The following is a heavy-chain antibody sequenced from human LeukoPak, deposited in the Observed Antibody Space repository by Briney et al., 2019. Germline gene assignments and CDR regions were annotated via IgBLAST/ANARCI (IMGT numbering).Heavy chain of an antibody. J-gene: IGHJ6*02. V-gene: IGHV3-66*01. Sequence: GGSLRLSCAATGYTVSSTFMNWVRQAPGKGLEWVSLLSSGGDTFYADSVKGRFTLSRDISKNTLYLQMNSLRAEDTAVYYCAKARAGVPDGKVYYGMDVWGQGTTVTVSS. CDR3: AKARAGVPDGKVYYGMDV. D-gene: IGHD2-2*01. CDR2: LSSGGDT. CDR1: GYTVSSTF.